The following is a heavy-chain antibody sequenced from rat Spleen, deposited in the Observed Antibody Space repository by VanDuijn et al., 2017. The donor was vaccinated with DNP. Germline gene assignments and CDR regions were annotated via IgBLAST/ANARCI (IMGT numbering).Heavy chain of an antibody. CDR2: ISTSGSRT. J-gene: IGHJ2*01. D-gene: IGHD1-11*01. Sequence: EVQLVESGGGLVLPGRSLKLSCAASGFTFDHYYIAWVRQAPMQGLEWVATISTSGSRTYYPDSVKGRFTSSRDNVKSSLYLQMNRLKSEDTATNYWARAVNHGGSQYWFDYWGQGVMVTVSS. V-gene: IGHV5-25*01. CDR1: GFTFDHYY. CDR3: ARAVNHGGSQYWFDY.